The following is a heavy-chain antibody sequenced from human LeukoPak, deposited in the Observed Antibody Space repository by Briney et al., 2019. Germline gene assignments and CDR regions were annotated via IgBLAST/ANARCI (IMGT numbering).Heavy chain of an antibody. CDR3: ARGGHMVRAVTYYYGMDV. J-gene: IGHJ6*02. D-gene: IGHD3-10*01. V-gene: IGHV4-59*13. Sequence: SETLSLTCTVSGVSMRSYYWSGIRQPPGKGRECIGYIYYSRSTNYNPSLKSRVTISVDKSKNHFSIKLSSVTAADTAVYYCARGGHMVRAVTYYYGMDVWGQGTTVTVYS. CDR1: GVSMRSYY. CDR2: IYYSRST.